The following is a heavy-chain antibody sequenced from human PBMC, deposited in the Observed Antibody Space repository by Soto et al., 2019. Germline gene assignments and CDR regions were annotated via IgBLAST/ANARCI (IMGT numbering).Heavy chain of an antibody. D-gene: IGHD3-3*01. CDR3: ARDGDNYDFWSGYYGTVGWFDP. CDR1: GYTFTGYY. V-gene: IGHV1-2*04. J-gene: IGHJ5*02. Sequence: QVQLVQSGAEVKKPGASVKVSCKASGYTFTGYYMHWVRQAPGQGLEWMGWINPNSGGTNYAQKFQGWVTMTRDTSISTAYMELSRLRSDDTAVYYCARDGDNYDFWSGYYGTVGWFDPWGQGTLVTVSS. CDR2: INPNSGGT.